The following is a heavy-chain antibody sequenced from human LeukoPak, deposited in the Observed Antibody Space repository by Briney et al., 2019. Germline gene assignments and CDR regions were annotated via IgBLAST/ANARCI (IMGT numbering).Heavy chain of an antibody. Sequence: AGGSLRLSCAASGFTFSSYAMSWVRQAPGKGLEWVSSISSSSTYIYYADSVKGRFTISRDNAKNSLYLQMNSLRAEDTAVYYCARGNRGQFDYWGQGTLVTVSS. D-gene: IGHD4-11*01. V-gene: IGHV3-21*01. CDR2: ISSSSTYI. CDR1: GFTFSSYA. J-gene: IGHJ4*02. CDR3: ARGNRGQFDY.